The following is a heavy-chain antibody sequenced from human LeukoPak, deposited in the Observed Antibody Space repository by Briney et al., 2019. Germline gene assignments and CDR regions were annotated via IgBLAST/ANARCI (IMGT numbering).Heavy chain of an antibody. Sequence: GGSLRLSCAASGFTFSGYWMTWVRQAPGKGLEWVANIKQDGSERNYVDSVKGRFTVSRDNAKNSLYLQMNTLRAEYTAVYYCARDSADFWSYYYDFWGQGTLVTVSS. V-gene: IGHV3-7*05. CDR3: ARDSADFWSYYYDF. CDR1: GFTFSGYW. D-gene: IGHD3-3*01. CDR2: IKQDGSER. J-gene: IGHJ4*02.